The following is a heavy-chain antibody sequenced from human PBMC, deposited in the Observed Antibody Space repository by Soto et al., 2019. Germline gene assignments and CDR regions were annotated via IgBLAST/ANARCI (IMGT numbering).Heavy chain of an antibody. CDR1: RSDPRNSW. J-gene: IGHJ4*02. CDR3: TRVVVGSSGEFDY. Sequence: PGGSLRLAWAASRSDPRNSWMHWVRQAPGKGLVWVSRIGSDGSGITYADSVKGRFTISRDNAKNTLYLQMNSLRAEDTAVYYCTRVVVGSSGEFDYWGQGPLVTVSS. D-gene: IGHD3-10*01. CDR2: IGSDGSGI. V-gene: IGHV3-74*01.